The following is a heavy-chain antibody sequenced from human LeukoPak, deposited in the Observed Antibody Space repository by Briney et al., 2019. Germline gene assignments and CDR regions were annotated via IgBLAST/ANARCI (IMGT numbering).Heavy chain of an antibody. CDR2: IYYSGST. J-gene: IGHJ4*02. CDR3: AGSGAAITPLDY. CDR1: GGSISSYY. V-gene: IGHV4-59*01. Sequence: SETLSLTCTVSGGSISSYYWSWIRQPPGKGLEWIGYIYYSGSTNYNPSLKSRVTISADTSKNQFSLKLSSVTAADTAVYYCAGSGAAITPLDYWGQGTLVTVSS. D-gene: IGHD2-2*02.